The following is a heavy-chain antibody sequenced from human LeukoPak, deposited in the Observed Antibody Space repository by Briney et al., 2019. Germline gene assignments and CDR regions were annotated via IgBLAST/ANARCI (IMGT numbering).Heavy chain of an antibody. CDR2: ISYDGSNI. CDR3: ARGHSSSWVRGDY. Sequence: GESMRLSCAASGFMLSSFPMHWVRQAPGKGLEWVALISYDGSNIYYADSVKGRFTISRDNSKNTLYLQMSSLRTEDTAVYYCARGHSSSWVRGDYWGQGTLVTVSS. D-gene: IGHD6-13*01. V-gene: IGHV3-30-3*01. J-gene: IGHJ4*02. CDR1: GFMLSSFP.